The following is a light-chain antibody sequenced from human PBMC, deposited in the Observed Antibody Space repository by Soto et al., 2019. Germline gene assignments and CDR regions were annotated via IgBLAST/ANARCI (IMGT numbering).Light chain of an antibody. Sequence: QSALTQPPSVSGAPGQRVTISCTGSSSNIGAGYDVHWYQQLPGTAPKLLIYGNSNRPSGVPDRFSGSKSGTSASLAITGLQAEDEADYSCQSYDSSLSGRVVFGGGTKVTVL. J-gene: IGLJ2*01. CDR3: QSYDSSLSGRVV. CDR2: GNS. CDR1: SSNIGAGYD. V-gene: IGLV1-40*01.